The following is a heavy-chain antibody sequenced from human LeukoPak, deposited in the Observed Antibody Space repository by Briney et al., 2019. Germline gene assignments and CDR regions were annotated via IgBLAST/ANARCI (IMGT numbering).Heavy chain of an antibody. D-gene: IGHD2-21*02. CDR3: ASADCGGDCYTFDS. CDR1: GGSVSSGSYY. CDR2: IYYSGST. J-gene: IGHJ4*02. Sequence: PSETLSLTCTVSGGSVSSGSYYWSWIRQPPGKGLEWIGYIYYSGSTNYNPSLKSRVTISIDTSKNQFSLKLRSVTAADTAVYYCASADCGGDCYTFDSWGQGTLVTVSS. V-gene: IGHV4-61*01.